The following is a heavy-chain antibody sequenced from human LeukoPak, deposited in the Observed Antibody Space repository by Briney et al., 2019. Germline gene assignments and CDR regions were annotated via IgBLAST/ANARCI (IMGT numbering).Heavy chain of an antibody. V-gene: IGHV1-69*05. CDR1: GGTFNSYA. D-gene: IGHD5-24*01. Sequence: SVKVSCKASGGTFNSYAISWVRQAPGQGLEWMGGIMPLFGTANYAQEFQGRVTFTTDESASTAYMEVSSLRSEDAAVYYCASGSLGDGYGVGDYYQYMDVWGKGTTVTVSS. J-gene: IGHJ6*03. CDR3: ASGSLGDGYGVGDYYQYMDV. CDR2: IMPLFGTA.